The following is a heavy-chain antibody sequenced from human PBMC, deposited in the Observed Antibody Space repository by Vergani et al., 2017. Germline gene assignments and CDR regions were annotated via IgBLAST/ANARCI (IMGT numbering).Heavy chain of an antibody. CDR3: ARVGPFGVVPDY. CDR1: GYTFPHYD. Sequence: QVQLVQSWAEVKKPGASVKVSFQASGYTFPHYDLRWVRQATGHGLEWMGWMNPDNGNTGYAQRFQGRVTMTRKTSISTAYLELSSLRSDDTAVYYCARVGPFGVVPDYWGQGTLVTVSS. CDR2: MNPDNGNT. J-gene: IGHJ4*02. V-gene: IGHV1-8*01. D-gene: IGHD3-3*01.